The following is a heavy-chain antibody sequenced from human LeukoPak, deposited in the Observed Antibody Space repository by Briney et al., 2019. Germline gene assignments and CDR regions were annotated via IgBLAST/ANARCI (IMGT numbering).Heavy chain of an antibody. D-gene: IGHD3-10*01. CDR3: ARGRRSVLLWFGESPRWFDP. Sequence: SETLSLTCAVYGGSFSGYYWSWIRQPPGKGLEWIGETNHSGSTNYNPSLKSRVTISVDTSKNQFSLKLSSVTAADTAVYYCARGRRSVLLWFGESPRWFDPWGQGTLVTVSS. CDR1: GGSFSGYY. CDR2: TNHSGST. V-gene: IGHV4-34*01. J-gene: IGHJ5*02.